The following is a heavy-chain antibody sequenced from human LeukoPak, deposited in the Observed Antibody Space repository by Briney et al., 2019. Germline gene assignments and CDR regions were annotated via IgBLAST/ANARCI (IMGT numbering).Heavy chain of an antibody. CDR3: ANGHGSSGYRSYYYYYMDV. D-gene: IGHD3-22*01. CDR1: GFTFSSYA. CDR2: ISGSGGST. Sequence: GGSLRLSCAASGFTFSSYAMSWVRQAPGKGLEWVSAISGSGGSTYYADSVKGRFTISRDNSKNTLYLQMNSLRAEDTAVYYCANGHGSSGYRSYYYYYMDVWGKGTTVTVSS. J-gene: IGHJ6*03. V-gene: IGHV3-23*01.